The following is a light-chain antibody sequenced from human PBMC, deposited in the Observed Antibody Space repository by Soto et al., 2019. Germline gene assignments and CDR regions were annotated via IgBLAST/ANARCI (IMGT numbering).Light chain of an antibody. CDR2: EVV. Sequence: QSALTQPPSASGSPGQSVTISCTGTKSDIGVYDFVSWYQHHPGKAPRLIIYEVVQRPSGVPDRFSGSKSGNTASLTVSGLQAADAADYFCRSYAGSNTYGFGSGTKVTV. CDR3: RSYAGSNTYG. CDR1: KSDIGVYDF. V-gene: IGLV2-8*01. J-gene: IGLJ1*01.